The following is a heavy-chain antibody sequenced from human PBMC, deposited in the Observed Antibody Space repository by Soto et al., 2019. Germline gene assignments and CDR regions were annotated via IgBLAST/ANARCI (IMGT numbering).Heavy chain of an antibody. D-gene: IGHD3-3*01. J-gene: IGHJ6*02. CDR1: GFTFSSYG. Sequence: GGSLRLSCAASGFTFSSYGMHWVRQAPGKGLEWVAVIWYDGSNKYYADSVKGRFTISRDNSKNTLYLQMNSLRAEDTAVYYCARDPAYYDFWSGVLGYYYGMDVWGQGTTVTVSS. CDR3: ARDPAYYDFWSGVLGYYYGMDV. V-gene: IGHV3-33*01. CDR2: IWYDGSNK.